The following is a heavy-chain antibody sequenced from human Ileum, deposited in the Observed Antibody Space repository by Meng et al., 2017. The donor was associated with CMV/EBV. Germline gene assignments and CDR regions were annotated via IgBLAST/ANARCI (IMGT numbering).Heavy chain of an antibody. CDR1: GFAFSRYG. Sequence: CAASGFAFSRYGMSCVRQAPGKGLEWVSAVSGNGGISYYADSVKGRFTISRDNSNNTLYLQMSSLSPEDTAVYYCAKHIGPHYYFDYWGLGILVTVSS. CDR2: VSGNGGIS. V-gene: IGHV3-23*01. J-gene: IGHJ4*02. CDR3: AKHIGPHYYFDY.